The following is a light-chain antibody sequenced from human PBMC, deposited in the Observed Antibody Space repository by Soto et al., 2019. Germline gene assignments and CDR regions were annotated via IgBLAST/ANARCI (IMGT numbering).Light chain of an antibody. V-gene: IGKV3-20*01. J-gene: IGKJ1*01. Sequence: EIVLTQSPGTLSLSPGERATLSCRASQSVSKNYLSWYQQRPGQAPRLLIYCAPNRATGIPDRFSGSGSGTDFTLTISRLEPGDFAVYYCQQYGSSGTFGQGTKVDIK. CDR2: CAP. CDR1: QSVSKNY. CDR3: QQYGSSGT.